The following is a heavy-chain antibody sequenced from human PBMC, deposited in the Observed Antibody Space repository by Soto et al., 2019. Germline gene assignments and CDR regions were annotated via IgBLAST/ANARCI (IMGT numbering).Heavy chain of an antibody. CDR2: ISYDGSNK. CDR1: GFTFSSYA. D-gene: IGHD6-6*01. J-gene: IGHJ6*02. CDR3: ARDLIAYSSSSDDYYYGMDV. Sequence: GGSLRLSCAASGFTFSSYAMQWVRQAPGKGLEWVAVISYDGSNKYYADSVKGRFTISRDNSKNTLYLQMNSLRAEDTAVYYCARDLIAYSSSSDDYYYGMDVWGQGTTVTVSS. V-gene: IGHV3-30-3*01.